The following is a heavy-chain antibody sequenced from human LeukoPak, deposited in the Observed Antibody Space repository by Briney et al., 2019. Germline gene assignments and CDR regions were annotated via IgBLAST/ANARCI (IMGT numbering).Heavy chain of an antibody. CDR3: ATSNRIAVAGYFDY. J-gene: IGHJ4*02. CDR1: GFTFSSYA. CDR2: ISGSGGST. D-gene: IGHD6-19*01. V-gene: IGHV3-23*01. Sequence: GGSLRLSCAASGFTFSSYAMSWVRQAPGMGLEWVSAISGSGGSTYYADSVKGRFTISRDNSKNTLYLQMNSLRAEDTAVHYCATSNRIAVAGYFDYWGQGTLVTVSS.